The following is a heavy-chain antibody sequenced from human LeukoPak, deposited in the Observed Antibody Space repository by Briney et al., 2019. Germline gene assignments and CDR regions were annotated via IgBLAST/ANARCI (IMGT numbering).Heavy chain of an antibody. J-gene: IGHJ4*02. Sequence: GGSLRLSCAGSGFTFGNSWMNWFRQAPGKGLEWAAHIKQDGSDTYVDSVKGRFTISRDIAKASLFLHMNSLTTEDSAVYYCAREHSSHFTWGQGTLVTVSS. D-gene: IGHD3-3*02. CDR1: GFTFGNSW. CDR2: IKQDGSDT. V-gene: IGHV3-7*01. CDR3: AREHSSHFT.